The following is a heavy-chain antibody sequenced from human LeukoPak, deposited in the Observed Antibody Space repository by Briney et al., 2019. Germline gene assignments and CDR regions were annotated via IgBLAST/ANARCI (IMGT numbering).Heavy chain of an antibody. Sequence: GGSLRLSCEASGFTFRNYGVHWVRQAPGKGLEWVAAISYDGSNKYYADSVKGRFTISRDNAKNSLYLQMNSLRAEDTAVYYCARVSYYYDSSGRYFDYWGQGTLVTVSS. CDR1: GFTFRNYG. D-gene: IGHD3-22*01. CDR2: ISYDGSNK. CDR3: ARVSYYYDSSGRYFDY. V-gene: IGHV3-30*03. J-gene: IGHJ4*02.